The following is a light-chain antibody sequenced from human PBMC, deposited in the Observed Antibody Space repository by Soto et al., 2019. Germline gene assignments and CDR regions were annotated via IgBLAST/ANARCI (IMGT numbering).Light chain of an antibody. CDR3: QQYNSWPLT. Sequence: DIQMTQSPSSLSAPVGDRVTIICRASQSVSTRLAWYQQIPGKAPKLLIYDASNLESGVPSRFSGSGSGTEFTLTISSLQSEDFAVYYCQQYNSWPLTFGPGTKVDIK. V-gene: IGKV1-5*02. J-gene: IGKJ3*01. CDR2: DAS. CDR1: QSVSTR.